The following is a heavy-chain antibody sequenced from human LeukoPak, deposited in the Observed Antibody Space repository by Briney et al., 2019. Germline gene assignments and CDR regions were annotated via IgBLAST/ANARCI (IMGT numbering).Heavy chain of an antibody. CDR1: VASISNYY. D-gene: IGHD4/OR15-4a*01. J-gene: IGHJ4*02. V-gene: IGHV4-4*09. CDR2: TSTSGST. CDR3: ASPRASYRYTFDY. Sequence: SETLSLTCAVSVASISNYYWSWIRQAPGKGLEWIGYTSTSGSTNYNPSLKSRVSISLDTSNNRFSLNLNFVTAADTAVYFCASPRASYRYTFDYWGPGALVTVSS.